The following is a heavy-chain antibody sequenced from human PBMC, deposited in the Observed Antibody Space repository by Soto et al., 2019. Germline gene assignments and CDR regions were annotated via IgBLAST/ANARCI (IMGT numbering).Heavy chain of an antibody. Sequence: PGGSLRLSCAASGFTFSSYSMNWVRQAQGKGLEWVSSISSSTSYIYYADSVKGRFTISRDNAKNSLYLQMNSLRAEDTAVYYCARESTISRGITIFDWFDPWGQGTLVTVSS. CDR3: ARESTISRGITIFDWFDP. CDR1: GFTFSSYS. CDR2: ISSSTSYI. V-gene: IGHV3-21*01. J-gene: IGHJ5*02. D-gene: IGHD3-3*01.